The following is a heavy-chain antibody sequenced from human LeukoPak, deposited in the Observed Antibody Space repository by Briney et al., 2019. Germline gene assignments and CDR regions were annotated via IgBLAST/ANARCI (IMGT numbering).Heavy chain of an antibody. CDR1: GFTFSSYG. CDR3: ARQHCSGGDCYFFD. J-gene: IGHJ4*02. Sequence: GGSLRLSCAASGFTFSSYGMHWVRQAPGKGLEWVALIWYDGNNKYYADSVKGRFTISRDNSKNTLYLQLNSLRAEDTAVYYCARQHCSGGDCYFFDWGQGTLVTVSS. D-gene: IGHD2-15*01. V-gene: IGHV3-33*01. CDR2: IWYDGNNK.